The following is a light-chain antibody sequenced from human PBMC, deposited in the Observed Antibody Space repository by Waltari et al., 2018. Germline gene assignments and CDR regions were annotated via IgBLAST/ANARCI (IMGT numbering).Light chain of an antibody. CDR3: QHYVSLPAT. CDR2: GAS. CDR1: QSVSRA. V-gene: IGKV3-20*01. J-gene: IGKJ1*01. Sequence: EIVLTQSPGTLSLSPGERATLSCRASQSVSRALAWSQQKPGQAPRLLIYGASTRATGIPERFSGGGSGTDFSLTISRLEPEDFAVYYCQHYVSLPATFGQGTKVEIK.